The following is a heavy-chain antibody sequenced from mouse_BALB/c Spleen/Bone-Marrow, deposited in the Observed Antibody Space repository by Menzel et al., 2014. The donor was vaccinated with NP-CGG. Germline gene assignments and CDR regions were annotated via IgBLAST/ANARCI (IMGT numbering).Heavy chain of an antibody. CDR1: GYSITSDYA. CDR3: ARFTYDYDAGGFDY. CDR2: VSYSGSS. D-gene: IGHD2-4*01. V-gene: IGHV3-2*02. Sequence: EVHLVESGPGLVKPSQSLSLTCTVTGYSITSDYACNWIRQFPGNKLEWMGYVSYSGSSNYNPSLKSRISITRDTSKNQFFLQLNSVTTEDTATYYCARFTYDYDAGGFDYWGQGTTLTVSS. J-gene: IGHJ2*01.